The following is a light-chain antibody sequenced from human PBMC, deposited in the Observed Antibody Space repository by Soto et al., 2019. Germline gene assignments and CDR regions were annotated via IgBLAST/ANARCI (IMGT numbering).Light chain of an antibody. V-gene: IGLV2-14*01. CDR2: EVS. J-gene: IGLJ3*02. Sequence: QSALTQPASVSGSPGQSITISCTGTSSDVGGYAYVSWYQQCPGKAPKLVISEVSNRPSGVSHRFSGSRSGNTASLTISGLQAEDEADYYCSSYTSSTTPVFGGGTKLTVL. CDR1: SSDVGGYAY. CDR3: SSYTSSTTPV.